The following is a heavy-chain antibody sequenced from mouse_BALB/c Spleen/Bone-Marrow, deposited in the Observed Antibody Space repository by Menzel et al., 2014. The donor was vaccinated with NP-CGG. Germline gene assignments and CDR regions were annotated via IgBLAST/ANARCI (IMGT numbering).Heavy chain of an antibody. Sequence: EVKLMESGGGLVQPGGSLKLSCATSGFTFSDYYMYWVRQTPEKRLEWVACISNGGGSTYYPDTVKGRFTISRDNAKNTLYLQMSRLKSEDTAMYYCARHLYGNYGAMDYWGQGTSVTVSS. D-gene: IGHD2-1*01. V-gene: IGHV5-12*02. J-gene: IGHJ4*01. CDR3: ARHLYGNYGAMDY. CDR2: ISNGGGST. CDR1: GFTFSDYY.